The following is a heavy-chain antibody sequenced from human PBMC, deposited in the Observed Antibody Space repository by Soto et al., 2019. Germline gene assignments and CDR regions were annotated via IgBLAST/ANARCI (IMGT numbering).Heavy chain of an antibody. J-gene: IGHJ4*02. D-gene: IGHD2-8*02. CDR1: GYTFTSYY. CDR2: INPSGGST. V-gene: IGHV1-46*01. Sequence: QVQLVQSGAEVKKPGASVKVSCKASGYTFTSYYMHWVRQAPGQGLEWMGIINPSGGSTSYAQKFQGRVTLTRDTSTSTVYMELSSLRSEDTAVYYCALSRTERSPFDYWGQGTLVTVSS. CDR3: ALSRTERSPFDY.